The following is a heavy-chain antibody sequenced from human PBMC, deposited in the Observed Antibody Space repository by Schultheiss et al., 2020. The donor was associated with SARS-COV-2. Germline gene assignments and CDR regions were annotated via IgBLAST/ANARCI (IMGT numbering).Heavy chain of an antibody. D-gene: IGHD3-22*01. CDR2: IYYSGST. CDR1: GGSISSGGYY. V-gene: IGHV4-31*03. CDR3: ARIRGYYYDSRDWFDP. J-gene: IGHJ5*02. Sequence: SETLSLTCTVSGGSISSGGYYWSWIRQHPGKGLEWIGYIYYSGSTYYNPSLKSRVTISVDTSKNQFSLKLSSVTAADTAVYYCARIRGYYYDSRDWFDPWGQGTLVTVSS.